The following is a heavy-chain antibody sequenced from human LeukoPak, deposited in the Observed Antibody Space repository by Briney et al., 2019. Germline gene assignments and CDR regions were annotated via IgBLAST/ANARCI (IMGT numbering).Heavy chain of an antibody. CDR3: ARGSLRFLEWSTRDYYYYMDV. V-gene: IGHV1-2*02. CDR2: INPNSGGT. Sequence: ASVKVSCKASGYTFTGYYMHWVRQAPGQGLEWMGWINPNSGGTNYAQKFQGRVTMTRDTSISTAYMELSRLRSDDTAVYYCARGSLRFLEWSTRDYYYYMDVWGKGTTVTVSS. CDR1: GYTFTGYY. D-gene: IGHD3-3*01. J-gene: IGHJ6*03.